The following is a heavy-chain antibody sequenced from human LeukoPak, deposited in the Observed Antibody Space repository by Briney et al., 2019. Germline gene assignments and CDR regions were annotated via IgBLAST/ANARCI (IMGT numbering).Heavy chain of an antibody. CDR1: GFTFSSYW. CDR3: AREVSGGGYFDY. CDR2: IKLDGSEK. D-gene: IGHD2-15*01. Sequence: GGSLRLSCAASGFTFSSYWMSWVRRAPGKGVEWVANIKLDGSEKYYVASVKGGLTISRDNAKNSQYLQMNSLRAEDTGVYYFAREVSGGGYFDYWGQGTLVTVSS. J-gene: IGHJ4*02. V-gene: IGHV3-7*01.